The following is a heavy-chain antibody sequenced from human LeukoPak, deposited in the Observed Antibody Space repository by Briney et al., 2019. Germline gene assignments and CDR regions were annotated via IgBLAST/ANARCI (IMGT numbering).Heavy chain of an antibody. D-gene: IGHD6-13*01. V-gene: IGHV4-59*08. Sequence: SETLSLTCSVSGDSINSNYWSWMQQPPGKGLEWIGYIYYGGSTNYNPSLKSRVTISVDTSKNQFSLKLSSVTAADTAVYYCARGVSPILASWWFDPWGQGTLVTVSS. J-gene: IGHJ5*02. CDR3: ARGVSPILASWWFDP. CDR1: GDSINSNY. CDR2: IYYGGST.